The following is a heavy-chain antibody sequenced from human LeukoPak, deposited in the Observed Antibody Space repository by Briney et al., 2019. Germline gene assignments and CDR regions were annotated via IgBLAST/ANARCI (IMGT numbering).Heavy chain of an antibody. CDR3: ARLYYDSSGYYQICYFDY. V-gene: IGHV4-39*01. D-gene: IGHD3-22*01. CDR2: IYYSGST. CDR1: GGSISSSSYY. J-gene: IGHJ4*02. Sequence: SETLSLTCTVSGGSISSSSYYWGWIRQPPGKALEWIGSIYYSGSTYYNPSLKSRVTISVDTSKNQFSLNLSSVTAADTAVYYCARLYYDSSGYYQICYFDYWGQGTLVTVSS.